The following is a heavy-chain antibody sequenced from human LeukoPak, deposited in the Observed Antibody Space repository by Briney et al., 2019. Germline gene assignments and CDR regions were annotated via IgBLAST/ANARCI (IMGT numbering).Heavy chain of an antibody. CDR3: ARDLGWQQPYFDY. J-gene: IGHJ4*02. CDR2: IYYSGST. CDR1: GGSISSYY. D-gene: IGHD6-13*01. Sequence: SETLSLTCTVSGGSISSYYWSWIRQPPGRGLEWIGYIYYSGSTNYNPSLKSRVTISVDTSKNQFSLKLSSVTAADTAVYYCARDLGWQQPYFDYWGQGTLVTVSS. V-gene: IGHV4-59*01.